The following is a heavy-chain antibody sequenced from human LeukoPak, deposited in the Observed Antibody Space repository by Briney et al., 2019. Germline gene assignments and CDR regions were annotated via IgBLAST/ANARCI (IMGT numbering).Heavy chain of an antibody. CDR2: MNPNSGNT. CDR1: GYTFTSYD. Sequence: ASVKVSCKASGYTFTSYDINWVRQATGQGLEWMGWMNPNSGNTGYAQRFQGRVTMTRNTSISTAYMELSSLRSEDTAVYYCARVAATQSALDYWGQGTLVTVSS. J-gene: IGHJ4*02. CDR3: ARVAATQSALDY. D-gene: IGHD2-15*01. V-gene: IGHV1-8*01.